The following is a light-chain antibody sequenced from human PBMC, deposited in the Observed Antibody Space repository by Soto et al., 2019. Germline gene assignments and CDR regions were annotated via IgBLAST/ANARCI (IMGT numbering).Light chain of an antibody. CDR1: QSVSSN. CDR2: GAA. Sequence: EIVMTQSPTTLSVSPGERATLSCRASQSVSSNLAWYQQKPGQAPRLLIYGAATRATGIPARFSGSRSGTEFYFTISSQQSEDFDVYYFPQYNNWPAITFGQGTRLEIK. J-gene: IGKJ5*01. CDR3: PQYNNWPAIT. V-gene: IGKV3-15*01.